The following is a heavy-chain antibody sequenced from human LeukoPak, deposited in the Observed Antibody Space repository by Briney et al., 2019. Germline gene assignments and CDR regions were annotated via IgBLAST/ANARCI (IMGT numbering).Heavy chain of an antibody. CDR2: ISYDGSTK. Sequence: PGRSLRLSCAASGFTFSSYGMLWVRQAPGKGLEWVAVISYDGSTKYYADSVKGRFTISRDNSKNTLYLQMNSLRGEDTAVYYSAKRSGDSSGWYALGYWGQGTLVTVSS. D-gene: IGHD6-19*01. CDR3: AKRSGDSSGWYALGY. V-gene: IGHV3-30*18. J-gene: IGHJ4*02. CDR1: GFTFSSYG.